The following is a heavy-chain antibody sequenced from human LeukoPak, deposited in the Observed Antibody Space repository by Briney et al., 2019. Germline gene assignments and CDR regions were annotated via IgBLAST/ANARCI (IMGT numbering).Heavy chain of an antibody. CDR1: GGSISSGGYY. J-gene: IGHJ4*02. V-gene: IGHV4-30-2*01. D-gene: IGHD3-22*01. Sequence: SQTLSLTCTVSGGSISSGGYYWSWIRQPPGKGLEWIGYIYHSGSTYYNPSLKSRVTISVDRSKNQFSLKLSSVTAADTAVYYCARGESYYHSSGFDYWGQGTLVTVSS. CDR3: ARGESYYHSSGFDY. CDR2: IYHSGST.